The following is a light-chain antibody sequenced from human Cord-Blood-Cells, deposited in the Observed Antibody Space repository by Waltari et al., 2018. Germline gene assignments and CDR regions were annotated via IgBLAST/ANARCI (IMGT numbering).Light chain of an antibody. CDR1: SIHVVGYNS. CDR3: SSYTSSSNVV. Sequence: QSALTHPASVSGSPGQSITLPCIGTSIHVVGYNSVSLYQQHPGKAPKLMIYDVSNRPSGVSNRFSGSKSGNTASLTISGLQAEDEADYYCSSYTSSSNVVFGGGTKLTVL. J-gene: IGLJ2*01. CDR2: DVS. V-gene: IGLV2-14*01.